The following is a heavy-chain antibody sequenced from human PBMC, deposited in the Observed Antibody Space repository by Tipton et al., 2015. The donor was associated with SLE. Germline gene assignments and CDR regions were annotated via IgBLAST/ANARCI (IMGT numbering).Heavy chain of an antibody. J-gene: IGHJ5*02. D-gene: IGHD3-22*01. Sequence: LRLSCSVSGASINSYFWSWIRQSPEKGLEWIGYVYHLGTTEYNPSLKSRVTISVDMSKNQFSLKLNSVAAADTAVYYCARTSHYYDSSGYEWFDPWGQGTLVTVSS. CDR2: VYHLGTT. V-gene: IGHV4-59*12. CDR3: ARTSHYYDSSGYEWFDP. CDR1: GASINSYF.